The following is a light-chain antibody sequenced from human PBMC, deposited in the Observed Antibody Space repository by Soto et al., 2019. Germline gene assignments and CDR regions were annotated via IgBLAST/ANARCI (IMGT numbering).Light chain of an antibody. CDR1: SSDVGDYNY. V-gene: IGLV2-11*01. J-gene: IGLJ2*01. CDR3: CSYADNYIVV. Sequence: QSALTQPRSVSGSPGQSVTISCTGTSSDVGDYNYVSWYQQHPGKAPKLIIYDVSKRPSGVPDRFSGSKSGNTASLTISGLQAEDEADYYCCSYADNYIVVFGGGTQLTVL. CDR2: DVS.